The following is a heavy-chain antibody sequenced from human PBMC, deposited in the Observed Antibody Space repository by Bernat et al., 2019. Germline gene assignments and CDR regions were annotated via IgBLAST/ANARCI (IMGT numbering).Heavy chain of an antibody. Sequence: QVQLQESGPGLVKPSETLSLTCTVSGGSISSYYWSWIRQPPGKGLEWIGYIYYSGSTNYNPSLKSRVTISVDTSKNQFSLKLSSVTAADTAVYYCARGNYYDSSGYGCDFDIWGQGTMVTVSS. CDR3: ARGNYYDSSGYGCDFDI. J-gene: IGHJ3*02. CDR2: IYYSGST. D-gene: IGHD3-22*01. V-gene: IGHV4-59*08. CDR1: GGSISSYY.